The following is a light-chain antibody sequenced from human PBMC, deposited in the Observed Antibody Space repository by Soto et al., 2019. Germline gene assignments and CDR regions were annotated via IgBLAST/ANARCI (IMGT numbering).Light chain of an antibody. CDR2: DVN. CDR3: VSFAGGTYV. J-gene: IGLJ1*01. V-gene: IGLV2-14*03. CDR1: RSDVGAYNY. Sequence: QSVLTQPASVSGSPGQSIAISCTGTRSDVGAYNYVSWYQQHPGKAPKLMVYDVNRRPPGVPDRFFGSKSGNTASLTVSGLQAEDEADYYCVSFAGGTYVFGTGTKVTVL.